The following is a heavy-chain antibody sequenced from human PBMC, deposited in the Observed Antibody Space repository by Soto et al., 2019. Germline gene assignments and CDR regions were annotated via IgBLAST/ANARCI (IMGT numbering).Heavy chain of an antibody. CDR2: IIPILGIA. Sequence: SVKVSCKASGGTFSSYTISWVRQAPGQGLEWMGRIIPILGIANYAQKFQGRVTITADKFTSTAYMELSSLRSEDTAVYYCARDSRGSHDAFDIWGQGTMVTVSS. CDR3: ARDSRGSHDAFDI. V-gene: IGHV1-69*04. J-gene: IGHJ3*02. CDR1: GGTFSSYT.